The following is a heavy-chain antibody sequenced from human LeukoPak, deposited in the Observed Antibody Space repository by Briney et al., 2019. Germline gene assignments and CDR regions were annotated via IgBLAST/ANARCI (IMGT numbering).Heavy chain of an antibody. D-gene: IGHD5-12*01. Sequence: GGSLRLSCAASGFTFLDYSMNWVRQAPGKGLEWISYVGISSGNTKYADSVTGRFTISEDSAKNSVFLQMNSLRVEDTAVYYCARDDRYAFDNWGQGTLVTVSS. CDR3: ARDDRYAFDN. CDR1: GFTFLDYS. J-gene: IGHJ4*02. CDR2: VGISSGNT. V-gene: IGHV3-48*04.